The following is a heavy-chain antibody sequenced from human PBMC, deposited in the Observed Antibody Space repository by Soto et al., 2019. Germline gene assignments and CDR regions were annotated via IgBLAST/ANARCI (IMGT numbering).Heavy chain of an antibody. V-gene: IGHV4-39*01. CDR2: IYYSGTI. CDR1: GGSISGSSFY. CDR3: ARASLAPAAVHEAFDM. J-gene: IGHJ3*02. Sequence: QLQLQGSGPGLVKPSETLSLTCSVCGGSISGSSFYWAWIRQPPGKGLEWIGSIYYSGTIYYNPSLKSRVTISADTSKNEFSLRLSSVTAADTAVYYCARASLAPAAVHEAFDMWGQGTMVTVSS. D-gene: IGHD2-2*01.